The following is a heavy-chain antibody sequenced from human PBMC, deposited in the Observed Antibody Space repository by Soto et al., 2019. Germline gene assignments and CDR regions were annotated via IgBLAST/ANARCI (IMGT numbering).Heavy chain of an antibody. CDR1: GGSFSGYY. V-gene: IGHV4-34*01. Sequence: SETLSLTCAVYGGSFSGYYWSWIRQPPGKGLEWIGEINHSGSTNYNPSLKSRVTISVDTSKNQFSLKLSSVTAADTAVYYCAVGGDYDSDFDYWGQGTLVTVSS. CDR2: INHSGST. CDR3: AVGGDYDSDFDY. D-gene: IGHD4-17*01. J-gene: IGHJ4*02.